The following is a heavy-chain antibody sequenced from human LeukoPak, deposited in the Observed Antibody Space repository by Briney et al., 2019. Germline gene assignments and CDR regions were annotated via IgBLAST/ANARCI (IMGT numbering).Heavy chain of an antibody. CDR1: GFTFSSYE. V-gene: IGHV3-48*03. CDR2: ISSGGSTI. CDR3: ARGAGSSGSFDY. J-gene: IGHJ4*02. D-gene: IGHD3-22*01. Sequence: GGSLRLSCAASGFTFSSYEMNWVRQAPGKGLEWVSYISSGGSTIYYADSVKGRFTISRDNAKNSLYLQMNSLRAEDTAVYYCARGAGSSGSFDYWGQGTLVTVSS.